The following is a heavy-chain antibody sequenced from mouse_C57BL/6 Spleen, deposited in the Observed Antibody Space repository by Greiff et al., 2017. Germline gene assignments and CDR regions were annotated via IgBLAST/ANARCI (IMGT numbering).Heavy chain of an antibody. Sequence: VQLQQSGAELVRPGASVTLSCKASGYTFTDYEMHWVKQTPVHGLEWIGAIDPETGGTAYNQKFKGKAILTADKSSSTAYMELRSLTSEDSAVYYCTYYDYDGKAWFAYWGQGTLVTVSA. CDR2: IDPETGGT. V-gene: IGHV1-15*01. D-gene: IGHD2-4*01. J-gene: IGHJ3*01. CDR3: TYYDYDGKAWFAY. CDR1: GYTFTDYE.